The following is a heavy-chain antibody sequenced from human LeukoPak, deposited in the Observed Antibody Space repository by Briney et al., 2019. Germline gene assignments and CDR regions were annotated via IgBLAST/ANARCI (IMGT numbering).Heavy chain of an antibody. CDR3: ARDSPRGRFDS. CDR2: ISRGSGHI. Sequence: PGGSLRLSCAASRFTFSNYSMNWVRQAPGKGLEWVSSISRGSGHIYYADSVKGRFTISRDNAGNSLYLQMNSLRAEDTAFYYCARDSPRGRFDSWGQGTLVTVSS. V-gene: IGHV3-21*01. CDR1: RFTFSNYS. J-gene: IGHJ4*02.